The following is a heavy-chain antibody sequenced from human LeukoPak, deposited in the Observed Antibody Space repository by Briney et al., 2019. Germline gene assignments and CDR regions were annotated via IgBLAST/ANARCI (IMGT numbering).Heavy chain of an antibody. V-gene: IGHV3-30-3*01. CDR3: ARDYYDSSGYYFDY. J-gene: IGHJ4*02. Sequence: GGSLRLSCAASGNYWMHWVRQAPGKGLEWVAVISYDGSNKYYADSVKGRFTISRDNSKNTLYLQMNSLRAEDTAVYYCARDYYDSSGYYFDYWGQGTLVTVSS. CDR1: GNYW. CDR2: ISYDGSNK. D-gene: IGHD3-22*01.